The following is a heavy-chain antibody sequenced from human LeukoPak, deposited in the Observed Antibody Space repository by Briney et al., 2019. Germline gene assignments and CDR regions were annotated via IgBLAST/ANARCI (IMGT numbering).Heavy chain of an antibody. V-gene: IGHV3-21*01. CDR1: GFTFSIYS. D-gene: IGHD2-2*01. CDR3: ARDRVGPAAPGDY. Sequence: GGSLRLSCAASGFTFSIYSMNWVRQAPGKGLEWVSSISSSSSYIYYADSVKGRFTISRDNAKNSLYLQMNSLRAEDTAVYYCARDRVGPAAPGDYWGQGTLVTVSS. CDR2: ISSSSSYI. J-gene: IGHJ4*02.